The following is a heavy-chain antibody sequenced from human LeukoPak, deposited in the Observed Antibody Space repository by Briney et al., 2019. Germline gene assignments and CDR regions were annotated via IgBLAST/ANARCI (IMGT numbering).Heavy chain of an antibody. CDR3: ARHARGTDYGGNRARIGAFDI. D-gene: IGHD4-23*01. J-gene: IGHJ3*02. CDR2: ISGSGGST. CDR1: GFTFSSYA. Sequence: PGGSLRLSCAASGFTFSSYAMSWVRQAPGKGLEWVSAISGSGGSTYYADSVKGRFTISRDNSKNTLYLQMNSLRAEDTAVYYCARHARGTDYGGNRARIGAFDIWGQGTMVTVSS. V-gene: IGHV3-23*01.